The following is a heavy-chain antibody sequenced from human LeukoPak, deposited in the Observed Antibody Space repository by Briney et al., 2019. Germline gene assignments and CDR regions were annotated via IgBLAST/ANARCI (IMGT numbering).Heavy chain of an antibody. D-gene: IGHD3/OR15-3a*01. V-gene: IGHV5-51*01. CDR2: IYPGDSDT. CDR1: GYSFTSYW. J-gene: IGHJ6*03. Sequence: GESLKISCKGSGYSFTSYWIGWVRQMPGKGLEWMGIIYPGDSDTRYSPSFQGQVTILADKSISTAYLQWSSLKASDTAMYYCAKHPQSTWTYMDVWGKGTTVTVSS. CDR3: AKHPQSTWTYMDV.